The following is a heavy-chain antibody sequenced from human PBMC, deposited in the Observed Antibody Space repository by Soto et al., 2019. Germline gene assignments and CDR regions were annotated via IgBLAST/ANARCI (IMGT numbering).Heavy chain of an antibody. CDR2: IKSKTDGGTT. CDR3: TTVPLRYFDWLFQGDAFDI. V-gene: IGHV3-15*01. J-gene: IGHJ3*02. D-gene: IGHD3-9*01. Sequence: GGSLRLSCAASGFTFSNAWMSWVRQAPGKGLEWVGRIKSKTDGGTTDYAAPVKGRFTISRDDSKNTLYLQMNSLKTGDTAVYYCTTVPLRYFDWLFQGDAFDIWGQGTMVTVSS. CDR1: GFTFSNAW.